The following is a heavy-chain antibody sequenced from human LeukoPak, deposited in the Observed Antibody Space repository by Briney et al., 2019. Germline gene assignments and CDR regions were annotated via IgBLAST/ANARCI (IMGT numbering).Heavy chain of an antibody. CDR1: GGTFSSYA. CDR2: IIPIFGTA. D-gene: IGHD3-10*01. J-gene: IGHJ6*03. Sequence: ASVKVSCKASGGTFSSYAISWVRQAPGQGLEWMGGIIPIFGTANYAQKFQGRVTITADESTSTAYMELSSLRSEDTAVYYCAKGGSGSGSVYYYNMDVWGKGTTVTISS. CDR3: AKGGSGSGSVYYYNMDV. V-gene: IGHV1-69*13.